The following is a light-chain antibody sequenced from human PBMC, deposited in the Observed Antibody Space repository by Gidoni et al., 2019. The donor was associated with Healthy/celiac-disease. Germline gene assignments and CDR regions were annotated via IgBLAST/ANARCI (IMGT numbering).Light chain of an antibody. CDR1: QSVSSN. J-gene: IGKJ2*01. V-gene: IGKV3-15*01. CDR3: QQYNNWPRT. Sequence: EIVMTQSPATLSVSPGERATLSCRASQSVSSNLAWYQQKTGQAPRLRIYGASTRAPGIPAMFSGSGSGTEFTLTISSLQSEDFAVYYCQQYNNWPRTFXQXTKLEIK. CDR2: GAS.